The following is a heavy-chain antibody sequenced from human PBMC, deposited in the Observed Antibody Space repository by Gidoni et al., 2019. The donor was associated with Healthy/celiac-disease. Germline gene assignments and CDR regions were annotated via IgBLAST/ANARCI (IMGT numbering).Heavy chain of an antibody. Sequence: ELQLVESGGGLVQPGGSLRLPCAASGLTFSSYDMHWVRQATGKGLEWVSAIGTAGDTYYPGSVKGRFTISRENAKNSLYLQMNSLRAEDTAVYYCARVPLTGAGSDAFDIWGQGTMVTVSS. J-gene: IGHJ3*02. CDR3: ARVPLTGAGSDAFDI. D-gene: IGHD2-8*02. V-gene: IGHV3-13*01. CDR1: GLTFSSYD. CDR2: IGTAGDT.